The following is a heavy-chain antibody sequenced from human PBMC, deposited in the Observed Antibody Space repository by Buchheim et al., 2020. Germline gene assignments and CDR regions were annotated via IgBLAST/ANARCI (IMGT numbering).Heavy chain of an antibody. V-gene: IGHV1-46*01. J-gene: IGHJ4*02. CDR1: GYTFTSYY. D-gene: IGHD6-13*01. CDR2: INPSGGST. Sequence: QVQLVQSGAEVKKPGASMKVSCKASGYTFTSYYIHWVRQAPGQGLEWMGIINPSGGSTSYARKFQGRVTVTRDTSTSTVYMELSSLRSEDTAIYYCARDALYNNSWAYFDYWGQGTL. CDR3: ARDALYNNSWAYFDY.